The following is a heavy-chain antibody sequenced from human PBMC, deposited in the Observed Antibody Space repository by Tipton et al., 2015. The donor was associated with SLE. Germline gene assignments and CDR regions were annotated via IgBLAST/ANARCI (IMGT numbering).Heavy chain of an antibody. CDR3: ARDGGQRVISGTYDFYYYGLDV. V-gene: IGHV4-38-2*02. D-gene: IGHD6-13*01. CDR1: GYSISSGYY. Sequence: TLSLTCAVSGYSISSGYYWGWIRQPPGKGLEWIGSIYHSGSTYYNPSLKSRATISVDTSKNQFSLKLSFVTAADTAVYYCARDGGQRVISGTYDFYYYGLDVWGQGTTVTVSS. J-gene: IGHJ6*02. CDR2: IYHSGST.